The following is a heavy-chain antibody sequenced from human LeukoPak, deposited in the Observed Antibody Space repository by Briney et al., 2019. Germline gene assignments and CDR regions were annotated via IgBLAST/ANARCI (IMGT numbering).Heavy chain of an antibody. CDR3: AKLWFGEFPTYYFDY. CDR2: ISGSGGST. CDR1: GFTFSTYA. V-gene: IGHV3-23*01. D-gene: IGHD3-10*01. J-gene: IGHJ4*02. Sequence: GGSLRLSCAASGFTFSTYAMSWVRQAPGKGLEWVSAISGSGGSTYYADSVKGRFTISRDNSKNTLYLQMNSLRAEDTAVYYCAKLWFGEFPTYYFDYWGQGTLVTVSS.